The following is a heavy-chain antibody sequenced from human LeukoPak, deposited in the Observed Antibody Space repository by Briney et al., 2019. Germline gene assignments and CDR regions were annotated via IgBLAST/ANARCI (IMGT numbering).Heavy chain of an antibody. CDR2: IYYSGST. Sequence: PSETLSLTCTVSGGSISNYYWSWIRQPPGKGLEWIGYIYYSGSTYYNPSLKSRVTISVDTSKNQFSLKLSSVTAADTAVYYCARASTVKLRLDAFDIWGQGTMVTVSS. J-gene: IGHJ3*02. CDR1: GGSISNYY. CDR3: ARASTVKLRLDAFDI. D-gene: IGHD4-11*01. V-gene: IGHV4-30-4*08.